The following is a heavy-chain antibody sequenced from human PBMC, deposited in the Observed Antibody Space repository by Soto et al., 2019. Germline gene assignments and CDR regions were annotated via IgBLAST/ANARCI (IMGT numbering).Heavy chain of an antibody. Sequence: ELQLVESGGGVVQPEGSLRRSCAASGFTFSSYDMHWVRQATGKGLELVSAIGTACDTYYPVSVKGRFTISRENAKNSLYIHMNSLRAGDTAVDYCAMTGRNPSGSADYYYMAFWGNLTTVTVSS. J-gene: IGHJ6*03. D-gene: IGHD3-10*01. V-gene: IGHV3-13*01. CDR2: IGTACDT. CDR1: GFTFSSYD. CDR3: AMTGRNPSGSADYYYMAF.